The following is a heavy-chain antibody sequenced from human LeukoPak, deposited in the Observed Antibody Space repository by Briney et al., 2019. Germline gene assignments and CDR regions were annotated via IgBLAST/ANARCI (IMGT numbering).Heavy chain of an antibody. Sequence: GGSLRLSCAASGFTLSRYWMHWVRQAPGKGLEWVSGISWNSGSIGYADSVKGRFTISRDNAKNSLYLQMNSLRAEDMALYYCAKGIDSGYDSDFDYWGQGTLVTVSS. CDR3: AKGIDSGYDSDFDY. V-gene: IGHV3-9*03. J-gene: IGHJ4*02. D-gene: IGHD5-12*01. CDR1: GFTLSRYW. CDR2: ISWNSGSI.